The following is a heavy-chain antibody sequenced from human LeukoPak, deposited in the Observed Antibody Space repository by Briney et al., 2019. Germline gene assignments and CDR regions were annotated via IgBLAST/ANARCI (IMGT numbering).Heavy chain of an antibody. CDR3: ARGVDCSGGSCYSRPYYFDY. CDR1: GGSISSYY. V-gene: IGHV4-59*01. D-gene: IGHD2-15*01. J-gene: IGHJ4*02. CDR2: IYYSGST. Sequence: PSETLSLTCAVSGGSISSYYWSWIRQPPGKGLEWIGYIYYSGSTNYNPSLKSRVTISVDTSKNQFSLKLSSVTAADTAVYYCARGVDCSGGSCYSRPYYFDYWGQGTLVTVSS.